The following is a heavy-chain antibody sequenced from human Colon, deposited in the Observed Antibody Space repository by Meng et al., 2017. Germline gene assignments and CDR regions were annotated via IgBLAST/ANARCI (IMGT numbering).Heavy chain of an antibody. CDR2: IIPILGIA. CDR1: GGTFSSYT. V-gene: IGHV1-69*02. J-gene: IGHJ4*02. Sequence: SVKVSCKASGGTFSSYTISWVRQAPGQGLEWMGRIIPILGIANYAQKFQGRVTITADKSTSTAYMELSSLRSEDTAVYYRAILYSVAVVAATRIDYWGQGTLVTVSS. D-gene: IGHD2-15*01. CDR3: AILYSVAVVAATRIDY.